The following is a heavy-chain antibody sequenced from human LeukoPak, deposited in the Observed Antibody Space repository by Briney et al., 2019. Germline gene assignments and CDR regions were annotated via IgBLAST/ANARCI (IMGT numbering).Heavy chain of an antibody. CDR3: ARGGGLDI. CDR2: IYSDGST. Sequence: GGSLRLSCVVSGFTVSNNYMTWVRQAPGKGLEWVSVIYSDGSTYYADSVKGRFTISRDNAKNSLYLQMNSLRAEDTAVYYCARGGGLDIWGQGTMVTVSS. V-gene: IGHV3-53*01. J-gene: IGHJ3*02. CDR1: GFTVSNNY.